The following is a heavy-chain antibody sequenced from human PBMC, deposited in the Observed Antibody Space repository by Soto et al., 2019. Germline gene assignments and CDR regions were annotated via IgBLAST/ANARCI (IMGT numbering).Heavy chain of an antibody. Sequence: GASVKVSCKASGGTFSSYAISWVRQAPGQGLEWMGGIIPIFGTANYAQKFQGRVTITADESTSTAYMELSSLRSEDTAVYYCARDFDVVAGVYYYYGMDVWRQGPTVTVSS. D-gene: IGHD2-15*01. CDR2: IIPIFGTA. CDR1: GGTFSSYA. CDR3: ARDFDVVAGVYYYYGMDV. J-gene: IGHJ6*02. V-gene: IGHV1-69*13.